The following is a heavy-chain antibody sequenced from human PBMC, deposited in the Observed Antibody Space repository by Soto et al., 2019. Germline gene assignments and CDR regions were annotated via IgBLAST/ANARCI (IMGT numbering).Heavy chain of an antibody. CDR3: ARGVLRYFDWLPDFDY. D-gene: IGHD3-9*01. Sequence: SETLSLTCAVYGGSFSGYYWSWIRQPPGKGLEWIGEINHSGSTNYNPSLKSRVTISVDTSKNQFSLKLSSVTAADTAVYYCARGVLRYFDWLPDFDYWGQGTQVTVSS. CDR1: GGSFSGYY. CDR2: INHSGST. V-gene: IGHV4-34*09. J-gene: IGHJ4*02.